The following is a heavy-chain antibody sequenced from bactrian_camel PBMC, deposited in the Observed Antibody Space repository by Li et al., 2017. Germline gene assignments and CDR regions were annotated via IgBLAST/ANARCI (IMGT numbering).Heavy chain of an antibody. Sequence: GGLVQPGGSLTLSCAASGFTFSNNWMHWVRQAPGKGLEWVTTIYTGDGRTKSADSVKGRFTISRDTANNTLYLQINSLKTEDTAVFYCALLGITTTWGAYEYSYWGQGTQVTVS. CDR2: IYTGDGRT. D-gene: IGHD4*01. J-gene: IGHJ4*01. CDR3: ALLGITTTWGAYEYSY. V-gene: IGHV3S1*01. CDR1: GFTFSNNW.